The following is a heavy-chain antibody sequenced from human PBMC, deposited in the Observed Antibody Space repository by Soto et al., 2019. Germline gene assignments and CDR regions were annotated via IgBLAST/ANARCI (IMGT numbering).Heavy chain of an antibody. CDR1: GGTFHTYA. CDR3: AREVQVHTPAFVY. Sequence: QVQLVQSGAEMKKPGSSVKVSCQSSGGTFHTYAMNWVRQAPGQGPEWMGDISPMFGAANYAPKFQGRVTITADESTGTSYMQLSSRTSEDTALYFCAREVQVHTPAFVYWGQGTLVTVSS. D-gene: IGHD3-10*01. V-gene: IGHV1-69*19. J-gene: IGHJ4*02. CDR2: ISPMFGAA.